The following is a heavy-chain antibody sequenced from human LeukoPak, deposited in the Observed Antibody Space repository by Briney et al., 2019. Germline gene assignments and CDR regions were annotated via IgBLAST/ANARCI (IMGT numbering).Heavy chain of an antibody. CDR2: IRSSSNYI. Sequence: PGGSLRLSCAASGFTFSSYTMNWVRQAPGKGLEWVSAIRSSSNYIWYADSVKGRFTISRDNAKNSLFLQMDSLRAEDTAVYYCARDFTTAFDYWGQGTLVTVSS. V-gene: IGHV3-21*01. J-gene: IGHJ4*02. CDR1: GFTFSSYT. CDR3: ARDFTTAFDY. D-gene: IGHD4-17*01.